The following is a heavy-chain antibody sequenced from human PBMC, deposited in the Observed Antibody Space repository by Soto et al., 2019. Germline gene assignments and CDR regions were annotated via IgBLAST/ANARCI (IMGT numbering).Heavy chain of an antibody. CDR1: GDTFSFYT. CDR3: AASYGSGYRAFDY. J-gene: IGHJ4*02. V-gene: IGHV1-69*02. D-gene: IGHD3-10*01. CDR2: INPIVSMS. Sequence: SVKVSCKASGDTFSFYTINWVRQAPGLGLEWVGRINPIVSMSNYAQKFQGRVSMTADKPTSTAYMELRSLRSDDTAMYFCAASYGSGYRAFDYWGQGALVT.